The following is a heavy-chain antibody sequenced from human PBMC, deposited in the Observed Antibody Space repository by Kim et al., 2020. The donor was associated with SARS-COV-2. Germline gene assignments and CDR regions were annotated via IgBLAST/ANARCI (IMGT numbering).Heavy chain of an antibody. CDR3: AKGFYST. V-gene: IGHV3-23*01. CDR2: IRPRGRT. Sequence: GGSLRLSCAASGVTCSSYAGSWVRPAPGPGLDWISVIRPRGRTFYADSVKGRFTISRDNSKSTLYLQMNSLRVEDTALYYCAKGFYSTWGQGTLVTVSS. CDR1: GVTCSSYA. D-gene: IGHD5-18*01. J-gene: IGHJ4*02.